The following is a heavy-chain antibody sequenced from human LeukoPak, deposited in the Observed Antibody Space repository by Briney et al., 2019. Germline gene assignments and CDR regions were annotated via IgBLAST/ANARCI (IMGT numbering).Heavy chain of an antibody. Sequence: QAGRSLRLSCAASGFTFDDYAMHWVRQAPGKGLEWVSGISWNSGSIGYADSVKGRFTISRDNAKNSLYLQMNSLRAEDTALYHCATLAASPPDYWGQGTLVTVSS. CDR3: ATLAASPPDY. D-gene: IGHD6-13*01. CDR2: ISWNSGSI. J-gene: IGHJ4*02. V-gene: IGHV3-9*01. CDR1: GFTFDDYA.